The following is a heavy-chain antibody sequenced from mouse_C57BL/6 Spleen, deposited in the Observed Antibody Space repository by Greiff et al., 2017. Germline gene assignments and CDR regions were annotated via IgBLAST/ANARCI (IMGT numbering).Heavy chain of an antibody. CDR1: GFTFSDYG. J-gene: IGHJ4*01. Sequence: EVQGVESGGGLVKPGGSLKLSCAASGFTFSDYGMHWVRQAPEKGLEWVAYISSGSSTIYYADTVKGRFTISRDNAKNTLFLQMTSLRSEDTAMYYCARERIYLLGDAMDYWGQGTSVTVSS. CDR3: ARERIYLLGDAMDY. CDR2: ISSGSSTI. D-gene: IGHD1-1*01. V-gene: IGHV5-17*01.